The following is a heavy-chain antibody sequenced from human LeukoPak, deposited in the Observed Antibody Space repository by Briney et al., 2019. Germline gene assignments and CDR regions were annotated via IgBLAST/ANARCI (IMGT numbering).Heavy chain of an antibody. CDR1: GYTFTGYY. D-gene: IGHD3-9*01. CDR2: INPNSGGT. Sequence: ASVKVSCKASGYTFTGYYIHWVRQAPGQGLEWMGWINPNSGGTNYAQTFQGRVTMTRDTSISTVYMELSRLRSDDTAVYYCARGVKTWRLRYFEGWFDPWGQGTLVTVSS. CDR3: ARGVKTWRLRYFEGWFDP. J-gene: IGHJ5*02. V-gene: IGHV1-2*02.